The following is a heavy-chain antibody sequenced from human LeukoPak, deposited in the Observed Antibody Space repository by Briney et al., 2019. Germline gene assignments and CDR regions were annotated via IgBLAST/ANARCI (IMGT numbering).Heavy chain of an antibody. Sequence: SVKVSCKASGGTFSSYAISWVRQAPGQGLEWMGRIIPILGIANYAQKFQGRVTMTTDTSTSTAYMELRSLRSDDTAVYYCARDSVVVVITQTFDYWGQGTLVTVSS. CDR1: GGTFSSYA. CDR2: IIPILGIA. D-gene: IGHD3-22*01. CDR3: ARDSVVVVITQTFDY. V-gene: IGHV1-69*04. J-gene: IGHJ4*02.